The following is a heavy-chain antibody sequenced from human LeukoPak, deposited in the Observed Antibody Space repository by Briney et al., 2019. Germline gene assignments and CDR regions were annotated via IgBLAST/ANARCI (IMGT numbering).Heavy chain of an antibody. CDR2: ISYDGSNK. V-gene: IGHV3-30*18. Sequence: GGSLRLSCAASGFTFSSYGVHWVRQAPGKGLEWVAVISYDGSNKYYADSVKGRFTISRDNSKNTLYLQMNSLRAEDTAVYYCAKDHDYGDYVPWFDPWGQGTLVTVSS. D-gene: IGHD4-17*01. CDR1: GFTFSSYG. J-gene: IGHJ5*02. CDR3: AKDHDYGDYVPWFDP.